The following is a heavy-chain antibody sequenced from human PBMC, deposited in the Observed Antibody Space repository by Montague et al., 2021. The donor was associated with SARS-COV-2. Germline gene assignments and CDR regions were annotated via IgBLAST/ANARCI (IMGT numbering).Heavy chain of an antibody. J-gene: IGHJ4*02. V-gene: IGHV6-1*01. CDR3: ARTSASSDY. D-gene: IGHD1-26*01. CDR2: TYYRSKWNN. CDR1: GDSVAGDSAA. Sequence: CAISGDSVAGDSAAWSWVRQSPERELEWHGVTYYRSKWNNDYAVSVKSRITINPDTSKNQISLQLNSVTPEDTAVYYCARTSASSDYWGQGTLVTVSS.